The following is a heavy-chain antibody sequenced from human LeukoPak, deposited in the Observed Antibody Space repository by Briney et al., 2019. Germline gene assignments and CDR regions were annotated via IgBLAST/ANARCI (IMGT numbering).Heavy chain of an antibody. CDR3: AKEIYCTAITCQGNDAFDL. Sequence: SGGSLRLSCAASGFSFSTYWMSWVRQAPGKGLEWVANIKEDGSQKYYVDSVKGRFTISRDNAKNSLYLQMNSLRAEDTAMYYCAKEIYCTAITCQGNDAFDLWGQGTRVTVSS. D-gene: IGHD2-8*02. CDR1: GFSFSTYW. V-gene: IGHV3-7*01. CDR2: IKEDGSQK. J-gene: IGHJ3*01.